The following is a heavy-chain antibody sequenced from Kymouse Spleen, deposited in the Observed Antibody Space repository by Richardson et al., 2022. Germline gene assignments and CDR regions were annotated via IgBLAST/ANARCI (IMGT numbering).Heavy chain of an antibody. CDR2: INHSGST. CDR3: ARRGSSSGGYYYGMDV. Sequence: QVQLQQWGAGLLKPSETLSLTCAVYGGSFSGYYWSWIRQPPGKGLEWIGEINHSGSTNYNPSLKSRVTISVDTSKNQFSLKLSSVTAADTAVYYCARRGSSSGGYYYGMDVWGQGTTVTVSS. J-gene: IGHJ6*02. D-gene: IGHD6-6*01. V-gene: IGHV4-34*01. CDR1: GGSFSGYY.